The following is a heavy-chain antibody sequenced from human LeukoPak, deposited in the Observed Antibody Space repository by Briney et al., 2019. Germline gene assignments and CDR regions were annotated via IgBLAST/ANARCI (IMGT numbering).Heavy chain of an antibody. V-gene: IGHV1-69*04. CDR2: IIPILGIA. D-gene: IGHD3-3*01. CDR1: GGTFSSYA. J-gene: IGHJ5*02. CDR3: ARDRPGITIFGVVTLNRFDP. Sequence: SVKVSCKASGGTFSSYAISRVRQAPGQGLEWMGRIIPILGIANYAQKLQGRVTMTTDTSTSTAYMELRSLRSDDTAVYYCARDRPGITIFGVVTLNRFDPWGQGTLVTVSS.